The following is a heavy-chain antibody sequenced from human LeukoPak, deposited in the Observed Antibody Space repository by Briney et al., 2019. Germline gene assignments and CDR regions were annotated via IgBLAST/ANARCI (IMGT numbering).Heavy chain of an antibody. Sequence: GRSLTLSCIASAFKFSSFSMNWARQAAGKGREGLSYIRSTSTAIYYADSVKGRFTISRDNVKKPLSTQMDSTRAKDTAISYCGRVIGSYGDSSYWGQRTLVSVSS. D-gene: IGHD3-16*01. CDR2: IRSTSTAI. CDR1: AFKFSSFS. J-gene: IGHJ4*02. V-gene: IGHV3-48*04. CDR3: GRVIGSYGDSSY.